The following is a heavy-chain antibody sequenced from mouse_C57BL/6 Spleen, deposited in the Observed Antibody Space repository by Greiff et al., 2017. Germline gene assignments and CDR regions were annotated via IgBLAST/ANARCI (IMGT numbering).Heavy chain of an antibody. J-gene: IGHJ1*03. CDR1: GFTFSDYG. CDR3: ARFYDGYYRYFDV. V-gene: IGHV5-17*01. Sequence: EVNVVESGGGLVKPGGSLKLSCAASGFTFSDYGMHWVRQAPEKGLEWVAYISSGSSTIYYADTVKGRFTISRDNAKNTLFLQMTSLRSEDTAMYYCARFYDGYYRYFDVWGTGTTVTVSS. D-gene: IGHD2-3*01. CDR2: ISSGSSTI.